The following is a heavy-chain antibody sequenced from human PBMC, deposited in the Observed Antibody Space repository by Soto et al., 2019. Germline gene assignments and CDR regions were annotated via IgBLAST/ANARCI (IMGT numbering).Heavy chain of an antibody. Sequence: EVQLLESGGGLVQPGGSLRLSCAASGFTFSSYAMSWVRQAPGKGLEWVSAISGSGGSTYYADSVKGRFTISRDNSKNTLYLKMNSVRADDTAVYYCAKSSLRCSSTSCYLGPVDYWVQGTLVTVSS. D-gene: IGHD2-2*01. J-gene: IGHJ4*02. CDR1: GFTFSSYA. CDR2: ISGSGGST. CDR3: AKSSLRCSSTSCYLGPVDY. V-gene: IGHV3-23*01.